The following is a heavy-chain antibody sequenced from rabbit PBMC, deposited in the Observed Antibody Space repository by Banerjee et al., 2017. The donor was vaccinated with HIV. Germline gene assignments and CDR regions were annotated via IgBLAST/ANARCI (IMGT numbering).Heavy chain of an antibody. CDR3: ASRPGGYGLNL. CDR2: IGAVSSGST. J-gene: IGHJ6*01. CDR1: GFSFSSSYY. D-gene: IGHD1-1*01. V-gene: IGHV1S40*01. Sequence: QSLEESGGDLVKPEGSLTLTCTASGFSFSSSYYMCWVRQAPGKGLEWIACIGAVSSGSTYYASWAKGRFTISKTSSTTVTLQMTSLTAADTATYFCASRPGGYGLNLWGPGTLVTDS.